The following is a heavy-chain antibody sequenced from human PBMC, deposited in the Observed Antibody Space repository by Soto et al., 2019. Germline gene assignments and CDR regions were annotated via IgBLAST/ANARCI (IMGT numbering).Heavy chain of an antibody. CDR1: GGTFSSYA. J-gene: IGHJ3*02. CDR2: IIPILGIA. CDR3: ARGSSGWYRDAFDI. D-gene: IGHD6-19*01. V-gene: IGHV1-69*04. Sequence: ASVKVSCKASGGTFSSYAISWVRQAPGQGLEWMGRIIPILGIANYAQKFQGRVTITADKSTSTAYMELSSLRSEDTAVYYCARGSSGWYRDAFDIWGQGTMVTV.